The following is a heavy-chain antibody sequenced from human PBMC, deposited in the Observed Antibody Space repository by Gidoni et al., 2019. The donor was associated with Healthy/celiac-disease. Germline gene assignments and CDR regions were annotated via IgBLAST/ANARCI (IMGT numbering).Heavy chain of an antibody. J-gene: IGHJ2*01. CDR1: GGSISSSSYY. CDR2: IYYSGST. CDR3: ARKGWFGDTVGYFDL. V-gene: IGHV4-39*07. Sequence: QLQLQESGPGLVKPSETLSLTCTVSGGSISSSSYYWGWIRQPPGKGLEWIGSIYYSGSTYYNPSLKSRVTISVDTSKNQFSLKLSSVTAADTAVYYCARKGWFGDTVGYFDLWGRGTLVTVSS. D-gene: IGHD3-10*01.